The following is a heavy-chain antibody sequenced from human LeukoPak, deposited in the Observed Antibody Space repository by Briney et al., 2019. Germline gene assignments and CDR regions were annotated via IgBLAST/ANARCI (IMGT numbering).Heavy chain of an antibody. CDR2: MNPNSGNT. CDR3: AGDRGTTVVKGWFDP. J-gene: IGHJ5*02. Sequence: GASVKVSCKASGYTFTSYDINWVRQATGQGLEWMGWMNPNSGNTGYAQKFQGRVTMTRNTSISTAYMELSSLRSEDTAVYYCAGDRGTTVVKGWFDPWGQGTLVTVSS. V-gene: IGHV1-8*01. CDR1: GYTFTSYD. D-gene: IGHD4-23*01.